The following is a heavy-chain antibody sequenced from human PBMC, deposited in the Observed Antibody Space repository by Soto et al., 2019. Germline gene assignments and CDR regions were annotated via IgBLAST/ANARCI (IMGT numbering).Heavy chain of an antibody. V-gene: IGHV4-39*01. CDR3: ARHKFRQWLPDYFDY. CDR2: IYYSGST. D-gene: IGHD6-19*01. J-gene: IGHJ4*02. Sequence: SETLSLTCTVSGGSISSSSYYWGWIRQPPGKGLEWIGSIYYSGSTYYNPSLKSRVTISIDTSKNQFSLKLSSVTAADTAVYYCARHKFRQWLPDYFDYWGQGTLVTVSS. CDR1: GGSISSSSYY.